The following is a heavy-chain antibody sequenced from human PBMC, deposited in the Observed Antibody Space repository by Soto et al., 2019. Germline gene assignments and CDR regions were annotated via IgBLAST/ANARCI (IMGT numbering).Heavy chain of an antibody. Sequence: GGSLRLSCAASGFTFSSYAMSWVRQAPGKGLEWVSTISASGGSTYYADSVRGRFTISRDNSKNTLYLQMNSLRAEDTALYYCAKGGQIYYFDYWGQGTQVTVSS. J-gene: IGHJ4*02. V-gene: IGHV3-23*01. CDR2: ISASGGST. CDR3: AKGGQIYYFDY. CDR1: GFTFSSYA.